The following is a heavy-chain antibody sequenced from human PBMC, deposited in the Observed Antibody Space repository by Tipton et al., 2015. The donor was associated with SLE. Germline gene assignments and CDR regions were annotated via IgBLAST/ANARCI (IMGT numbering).Heavy chain of an antibody. CDR2: VYDSGTT. D-gene: IGHD3-16*01. J-gene: IGHJ4*02. CDR3: ARGPPRLVWYYFDY. Sequence: TLSLTCFVSGDSITSDIYYWGWIRQPPGKGLEWIGSVYDSGTTHYNPSLKSRVTMSVDTSKTQFSLKLRSVTAADTAVYYCARGPPRLVWYYFDYWGQGTLVTVSS. V-gene: IGHV4-39*07. CDR1: GDSITSDIYY.